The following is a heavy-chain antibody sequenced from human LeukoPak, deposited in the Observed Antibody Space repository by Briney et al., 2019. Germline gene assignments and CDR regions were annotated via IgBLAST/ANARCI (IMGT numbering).Heavy chain of an antibody. V-gene: IGHV1-3*03. CDR2: INAGNGNT. CDR1: GYTFTSYD. J-gene: IGHJ4*02. D-gene: IGHD3-10*01. Sequence: ASVKVSCKASGYTFTSYDINWVRQATGQRLEWMGWINAGNGNTKYSQEFQGRVTITRDTSASTAYMELSSLRSEDMAVYYCARDLRGVLDYWGQGTLVTVSS. CDR3: ARDLRGVLDY.